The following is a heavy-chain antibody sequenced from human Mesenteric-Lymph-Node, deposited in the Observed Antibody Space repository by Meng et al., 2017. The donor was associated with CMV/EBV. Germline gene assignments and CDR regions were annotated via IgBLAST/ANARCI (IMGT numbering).Heavy chain of an antibody. J-gene: IGHJ4*02. CDR3: ARDGYYYDNSGRYYFDY. V-gene: IGHV3-21*01. D-gene: IGHD3-22*01. CDR1: GFTFSSYA. Sequence: GESLKISCAASGFTFSSYAMSWVRQAPGKGLEWVSSISGSSAYIYYADSVKGRFTISRDNAKNSLYLQMSSLRAEDTAVYYCARDGYYYDNSGRYYFDYWGQGTLVTVSS. CDR2: ISGSSAYI.